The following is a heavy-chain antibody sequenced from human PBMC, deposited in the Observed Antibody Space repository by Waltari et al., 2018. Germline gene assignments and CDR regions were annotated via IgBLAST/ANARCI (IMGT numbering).Heavy chain of an antibody. V-gene: IGHV4-30-2*01. CDR3: ARGVAFDI. Sequence: QLQLQESGSGLVKPSQTLSLTCAVFGGSISSGGSSWSWIRQPPGKGLEWIGYIYHSGSTYYNPSLKSRVTISVDRSKNQFSLKLSSVTAADTAVYYCARGVAFDIWGQGTMVTVSS. J-gene: IGHJ3*02. D-gene: IGHD3-16*01. CDR2: IYHSGST. CDR1: GGSISSGGSS.